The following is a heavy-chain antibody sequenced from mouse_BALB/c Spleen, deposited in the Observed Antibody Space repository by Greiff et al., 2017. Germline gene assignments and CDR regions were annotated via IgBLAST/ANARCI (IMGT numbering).Heavy chain of an antibody. CDR3: ARSGYRYDEFAY. V-gene: IGHV5-17*02. Sequence: EVHLVESGGGLVQPGGSRKLSCAASGFTFSSFGMHWVRQAPEKGLEWVAYISSGSSTIYYADTVKGRFTISRDNPKNTLFLQMTSLRSEDTAMYYCARSGYRYDEFAYWGQGTLVTVSA. J-gene: IGHJ3*01. D-gene: IGHD2-14*01. CDR1: GFTFSSFG. CDR2: ISSGSSTI.